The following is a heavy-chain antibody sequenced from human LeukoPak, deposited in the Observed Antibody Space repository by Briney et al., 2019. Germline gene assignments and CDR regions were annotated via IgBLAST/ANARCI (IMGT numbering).Heavy chain of an antibody. D-gene: IGHD6-19*01. CDR1: GYSFTSYW. V-gene: IGHV5-51*01. Sequence: RAGESLKISCKGSGYSFTSYWIGWVRQMPGKGLEWMGIIYPGDSDTRYSPSFQGQVTISADKSISTAYLQWSSLKASDTAMYYCTRPGPQWLDGSFQHWGQGTLVTVSS. CDR3: TRPGPQWLDGSFQH. CDR2: IYPGDSDT. J-gene: IGHJ1*01.